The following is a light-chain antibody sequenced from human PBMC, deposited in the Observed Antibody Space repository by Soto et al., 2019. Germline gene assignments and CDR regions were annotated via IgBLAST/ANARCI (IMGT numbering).Light chain of an antibody. CDR1: SSDVGGYNY. J-gene: IGLJ2*01. CDR2: EVN. CDR3: SSYAGSNDVV. Sequence: QSVLTQPPSASGSRGQSVTISCTGTSSDVGGYNYVSWYQQHPGRAPKLMIYEVNKRPSGVPDRFSGSKSGYTASLTVSGLQTEDEGDYYCSSYAGSNDVVFGGGTKLTVL. V-gene: IGLV2-8*01.